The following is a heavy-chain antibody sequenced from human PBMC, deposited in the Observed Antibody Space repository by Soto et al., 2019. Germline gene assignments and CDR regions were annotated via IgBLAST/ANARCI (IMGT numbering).Heavy chain of an antibody. CDR2: VKSKADGGTT. CDR1: GFTFTTAW. D-gene: IGHD3-10*01. CDR3: TTTEGVARFY. V-gene: IGHV3-15*07. Sequence: PGGSLRLSCAASGFTFTTAWMNWVRQAPGKGLEWVGRVKSKADGGTTDYSAPVKGRFSISRDDSKNTLYLQMNSLKTEDTAVYYCTTTEGVARFYWGQGALVTVSS. J-gene: IGHJ4*02.